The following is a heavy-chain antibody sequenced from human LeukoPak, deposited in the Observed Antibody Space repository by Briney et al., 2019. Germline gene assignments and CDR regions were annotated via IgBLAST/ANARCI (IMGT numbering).Heavy chain of an antibody. J-gene: IGHJ4*02. Sequence: SETLSLTCAVYGGSFSGYYWSWIRQPPGKGLEWIGEINHSGSTNYNPSLKSRVTISVDTSKNQFSLKLSSVTAADTAVYYCARRVTYYYDSSGYYFSREGLFVFDYWGQGTLVTVSS. V-gene: IGHV4-34*01. CDR2: INHSGST. CDR3: ARRVTYYYDSSGYYFSREGLFVFDY. D-gene: IGHD3-22*01. CDR1: GGSFSGYY.